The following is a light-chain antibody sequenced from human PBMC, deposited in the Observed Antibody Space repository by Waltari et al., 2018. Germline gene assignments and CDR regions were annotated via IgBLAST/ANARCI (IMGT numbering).Light chain of an antibody. CDR3: QQYNNWPLT. CDR1: QRVSSN. J-gene: IGKJ1*01. Sequence: EIVMTQSPANLSVSPGERATLSCRASQRVSSNLAWYQQKPGQAPRLLIYGASTRATGIPARFSGSGSGTEFTLTISSLQSEDFAVYYCQQYNNWPLTFGQGTKVEIK. CDR2: GAS. V-gene: IGKV3-15*01.